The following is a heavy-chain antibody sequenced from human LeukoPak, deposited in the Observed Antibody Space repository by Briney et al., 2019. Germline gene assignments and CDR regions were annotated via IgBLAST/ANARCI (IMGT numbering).Heavy chain of an antibody. J-gene: IGHJ4*02. V-gene: IGHV1-46*01. CDR2: INPSGGNT. CDR3: ARGPDYYDSSGATDY. D-gene: IGHD3-22*01. Sequence: GASVKVSCKASGYTFTNYAMNWVRQAPGQGLEWMGIINPSGGNTSYAQKFQGRVTVTRDTSTSTVYMELSSLRSEDTAVYYCARGPDYYDSSGATDYWGQGTLVTVSS. CDR1: GYTFTNYA.